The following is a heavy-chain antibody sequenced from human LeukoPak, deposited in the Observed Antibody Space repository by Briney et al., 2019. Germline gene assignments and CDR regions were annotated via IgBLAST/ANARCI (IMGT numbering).Heavy chain of an antibody. CDR3: ARTRRAGAVDY. J-gene: IGHJ4*02. CDR2: IYHSGST. Sequence: SETLSLTCAVSGGSISSGGYSWSWLRQPPGTGLEWIGYIYHSGSTYYNPSLKSRVTISVDRSKNQFSLKLSSVTAADTAVYYCARTRRAGAVDYWGQGTLVTVSS. CDR1: GGSISSGGYS. V-gene: IGHV4-30-2*01.